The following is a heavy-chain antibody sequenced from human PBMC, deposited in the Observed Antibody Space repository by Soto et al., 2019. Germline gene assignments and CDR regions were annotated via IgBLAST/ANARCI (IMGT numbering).Heavy chain of an antibody. V-gene: IGHV4-59*01. J-gene: IGHJ4*02. D-gene: IGHD6-19*01. CDR3: ARQEAVPGTPFDS. CDR2: IYFSGST. CDR1: GGSINGYY. Sequence: SETLSLTCTVSGGSINGYYWNWIRQTPGKGLEWLGYIYFSGSTQYNPSLKTRLTISLDTSKKQFSLKLGSVTAADTAVYYCARQEAVPGTPFDSWGQGTLVTVSS.